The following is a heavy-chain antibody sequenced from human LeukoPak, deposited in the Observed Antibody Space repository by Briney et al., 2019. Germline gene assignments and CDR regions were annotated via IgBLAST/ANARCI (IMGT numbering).Heavy chain of an antibody. D-gene: IGHD2-2*03. CDR1: GYSFPNFW. V-gene: IGHV5-51*01. CDR2: GYRVNSDT. CDR3: ARSLLDIVVVPAAAYNWFDP. Sequence: WGSPEIFWKSSGYSFPNFWDAWGTPISGKGLELIVGGYRVNSDTRYSPSFQGQVTISADKSISTAYLQWSSLKASDTAMYYCARSLLDIVVVPAAAYNWFDPWGQGTLVTVSS. J-gene: IGHJ5*02.